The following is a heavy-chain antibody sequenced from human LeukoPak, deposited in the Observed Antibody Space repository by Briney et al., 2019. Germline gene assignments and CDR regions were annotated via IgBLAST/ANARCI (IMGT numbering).Heavy chain of an antibody. D-gene: IGHD3-10*01. Sequence: PGGSLRLSCAASGFTFSSYAMSWVRQAPGKGLEWVSGISGSGSSTYYADSVKGRFTISRDNSKNTLYLQMNSLRAEDTAVYYCAKFPYYYGSGSYYDYWGQGTLVTVSS. CDR1: GFTFSSYA. CDR2: ISGSGSST. V-gene: IGHV3-23*01. CDR3: AKFPYYYGSGSYYDY. J-gene: IGHJ4*02.